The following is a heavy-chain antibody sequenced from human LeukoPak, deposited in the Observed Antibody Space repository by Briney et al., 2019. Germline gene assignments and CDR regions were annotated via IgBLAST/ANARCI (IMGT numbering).Heavy chain of an antibody. CDR2: VNWNGGST. J-gene: IGHJ4*02. Sequence: PGGSLRLSCVASGFTFDDYAMTWVRQPPGKGLEWVSTVNWNGGSTSYADSVKGRFTISRDDAKNSLYLQMSSLRADDKAFYYCARGGTVTTFDYWGQGTLVTVSS. CDR1: GFTFDDYA. V-gene: IGHV3-20*04. D-gene: IGHD4-11*01. CDR3: ARGGTVTTFDY.